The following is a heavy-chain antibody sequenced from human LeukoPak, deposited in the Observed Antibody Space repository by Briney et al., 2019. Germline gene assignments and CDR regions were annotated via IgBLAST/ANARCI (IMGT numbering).Heavy chain of an antibody. CDR1: GGSISSSSYY. V-gene: IGHV4-39*07. J-gene: IGHJ5*02. CDR3: ARDLNSGYDSNNWFDP. Sequence: ASETLSLTCTVSGGSISSSSYYWGWIRQPPGKGLEWIGSIYYSGSTYYNPSLKSRVTISVDTSKNQFSLKLSSVTAADTAVYYCARDLNSGYDSNNWFDPWGQGTLVTVSS. CDR2: IYYSGST. D-gene: IGHD5-12*01.